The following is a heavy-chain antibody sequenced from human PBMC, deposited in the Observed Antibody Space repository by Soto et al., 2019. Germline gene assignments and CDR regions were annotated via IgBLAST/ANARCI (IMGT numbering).Heavy chain of an antibody. V-gene: IGHV1-69*01. Sequence: QVQLVQSGAEVKKPGSSVKVTCKASGGTFSSYAISWVRQAPGQGLEWMGGIIPIFGTANYAQKFQGRVTITADESTSTAYMELSSLRSEDTAVYYCARWAPYGSGSYYSDYYYYGMDVWGQGTTVTVSS. CDR2: IIPIFGTA. CDR1: GGTFSSYA. J-gene: IGHJ6*02. D-gene: IGHD3-10*01. CDR3: ARWAPYGSGSYYSDYYYYGMDV.